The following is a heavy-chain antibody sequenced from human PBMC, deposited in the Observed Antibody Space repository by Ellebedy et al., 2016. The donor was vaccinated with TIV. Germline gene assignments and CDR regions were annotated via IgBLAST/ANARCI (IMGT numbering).Heavy chain of an antibody. CDR1: GFSFSSYW. CDR3: ATDGSYGDYRSPAHAFVI. V-gene: IGHV3-7*01. J-gene: IGHJ3*02. D-gene: IGHD4-17*01. Sequence: GGSLRLSCAASGFSFSSYWMAWVRQAPGKGLEWVANINQDGREKYYVDSVKGRFTISRDNAQTSLYLQMNSLRDEDTAVYYCATDGSYGDYRSPAHAFVIWGQGTMVTVSS. CDR2: INQDGREK.